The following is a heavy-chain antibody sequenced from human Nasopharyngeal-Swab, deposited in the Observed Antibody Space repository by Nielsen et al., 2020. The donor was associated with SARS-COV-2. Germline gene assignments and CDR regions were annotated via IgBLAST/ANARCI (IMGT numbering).Heavy chain of an antibody. J-gene: IGHJ4*02. CDR1: GYTFTSYG. D-gene: IGHD3-16*02. Sequence: ASVKDSCKASGYTFTSYGISWVRQAPGKGLEWMGWISAYNGNTNYAQKLQGRVTMTTDTSTSTAYMELRSLRSDDTAVYYCARDLEQTYYDYVWGSYRPFDYWGQGTLVTVSS. V-gene: IGHV1-18*01. CDR3: ARDLEQTYYDYVWGSYRPFDY. CDR2: ISAYNGNT.